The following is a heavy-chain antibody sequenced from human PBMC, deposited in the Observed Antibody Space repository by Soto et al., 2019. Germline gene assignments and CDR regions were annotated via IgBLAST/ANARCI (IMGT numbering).Heavy chain of an antibody. CDR1: GGSMSSGGYY. V-gene: IGHV4-31*03. J-gene: IGHJ4*02. Sequence: SETLSLTCTVSGGSMSSGGYYWSWIRQHPGKGLEWIGYIYYSGSTYYNPSLKSRVTISVDTSKNQFSLKLSSVTAADTAVYYCARVGSSWFYYFDYWGQGTLVTVSS. CDR3: ARVGSSWFYYFDY. CDR2: IYYSGST. D-gene: IGHD6-13*01.